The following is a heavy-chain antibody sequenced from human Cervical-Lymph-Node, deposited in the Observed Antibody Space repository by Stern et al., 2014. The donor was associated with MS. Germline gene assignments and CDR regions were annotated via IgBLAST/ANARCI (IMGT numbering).Heavy chain of an antibody. D-gene: IGHD4-17*01. CDR3: ARKTTAKN. CDR2: INKDGSEK. V-gene: IGHV3-7*01. J-gene: IGHJ4*02. CDR1: GFTFSHYW. Sequence: VQLVESGGRLVQPGGSLRLSCAGSGFTFSHYWMTWVRQAPGKGLEWVASINKDGSEKYSVDSLKGRFTISRDNAKNSLYLQMTSLRADDTAVYYCARKTTAKNWGQGTLVIVSS.